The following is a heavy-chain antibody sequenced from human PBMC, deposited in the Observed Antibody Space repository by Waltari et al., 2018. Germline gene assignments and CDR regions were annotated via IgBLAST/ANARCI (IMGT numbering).Heavy chain of an antibody. Sequence: QVQLVQSGAEVKKPGSSVKVSCKASGCPFSSYTSSWVRQAPGQGLEWMGRIIPILGIANDAQKFQGRVTITADKSTSTAYMELSSLRSEDTAVYYCARAGYYDFWSGPPPLFDYWGQGTLVTVSS. V-gene: IGHV1-69*02. D-gene: IGHD3-3*01. CDR3: ARAGYYDFWSGPPPLFDY. CDR2: IIPILGIA. J-gene: IGHJ4*02. CDR1: GCPFSSYT.